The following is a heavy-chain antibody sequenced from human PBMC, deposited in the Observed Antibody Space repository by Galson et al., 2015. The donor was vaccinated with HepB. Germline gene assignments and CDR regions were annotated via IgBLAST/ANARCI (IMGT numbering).Heavy chain of an antibody. J-gene: IGHJ5*02. CDR2: INPSGGST. Sequence: SVKVSCKASGYTFTSYYMHWVRQAPGQGLEWMGIINPSGGSTSYAQKFQGRVTMTRDTSTSTVYMELSSLRSEDTAVYYCARVPAPGSGYSYGWGYNWFAPWGPGTLVTVSS. V-gene: IGHV1-46*01. D-gene: IGHD5-18*01. CDR3: ARVPAPGSGYSYGWGYNWFAP. CDR1: GYTFTSYY.